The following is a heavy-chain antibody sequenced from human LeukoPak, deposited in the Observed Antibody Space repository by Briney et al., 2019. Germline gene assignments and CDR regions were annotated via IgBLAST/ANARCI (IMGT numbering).Heavy chain of an antibody. CDR3: ARDQETAMAPFDY. Sequence: GGSLRLSCAASGFTLSGNWMHWVRQAPGKGLVWVSRINSDGSSTSYADSVKGRFTISRDNAKNTLYLQMNSLRAEDTAVYYCARDQETAMAPFDYWGQGTLVTVSS. D-gene: IGHD5-18*01. V-gene: IGHV3-74*01. J-gene: IGHJ4*02. CDR2: INSDGSST. CDR1: GFTLSGNW.